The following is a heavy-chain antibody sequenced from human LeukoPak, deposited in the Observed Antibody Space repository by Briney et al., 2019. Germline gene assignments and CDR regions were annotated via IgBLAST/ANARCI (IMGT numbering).Heavy chain of an antibody. V-gene: IGHV3-74*01. Sequence: GGSLRLSCAASGFTFNAHWMHXXXXXXXXXXXWVSRINTDGSXXXXXXFVKXRXXXXXXXXXXXLXLQMNSLRAEDTAVYYCARDLNWNQIDYWGQGSLVTVSS. CDR2: INTDGSXX. CDR1: GFTFNAHW. D-gene: IGHD1-20*01. J-gene: IGHJ4*02. CDR3: ARDLNWNQIDY.